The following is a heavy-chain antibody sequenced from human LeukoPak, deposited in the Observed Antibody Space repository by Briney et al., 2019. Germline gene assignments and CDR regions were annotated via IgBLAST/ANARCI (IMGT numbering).Heavy chain of an antibody. CDR2: ISGSGGST. J-gene: IGHJ4*02. CDR1: GFTFSSYA. V-gene: IGHV3-23*01. D-gene: IGHD3-10*01. CDR3: ATLPTYYYVSLDY. Sequence: PGGSLRLSCAASGFTFSSYAMSWVRQAPGKGLEWVSAISGSGGSTYYADSVKGRFTISRDNSKNTLYLQMNSLRAEDTAVYYCATLPTYYYVSLDYWGQGTLVTVSS.